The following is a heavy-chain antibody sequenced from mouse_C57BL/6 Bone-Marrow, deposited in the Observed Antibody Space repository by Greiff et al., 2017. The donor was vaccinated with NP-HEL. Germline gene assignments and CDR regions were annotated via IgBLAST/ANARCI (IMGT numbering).Heavy chain of an antibody. CDR2: IYPGSGNT. V-gene: IGHV1-76*01. CDR1: GYTFTDYY. D-gene: IGHD2-4*01. J-gene: IGHJ4*01. CDR3: ARGYYDYDDAMDY. Sequence: QVQLQQSGAELVRPGASVKLSCKASGYTFTDYYINWVKQRPGQGLEWIARIYPGSGNTYYNEKFKGKATLTAEKSSSTAYMQLSSLTSEDSAVYFCARGYYDYDDAMDYWGQGNAVTVSA.